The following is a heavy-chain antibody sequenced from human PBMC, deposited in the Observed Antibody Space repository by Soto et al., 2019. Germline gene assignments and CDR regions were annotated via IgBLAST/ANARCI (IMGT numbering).Heavy chain of an antibody. V-gene: IGHV3-48*02. D-gene: IGHD2-2*02. Sequence: LRLSCASSGFSFSAFSMNWVRQAPGKGLEWVSYISSTSSTIYYGDSVKGRFTISRDNAKNSLYLQMNSLRDEDTAVYYCAREGGRHCSPTRCYNAFDIWGQGTMVTVSS. CDR1: GFSFSAFS. J-gene: IGHJ3*02. CDR3: AREGGRHCSPTRCYNAFDI. CDR2: ISSTSSTI.